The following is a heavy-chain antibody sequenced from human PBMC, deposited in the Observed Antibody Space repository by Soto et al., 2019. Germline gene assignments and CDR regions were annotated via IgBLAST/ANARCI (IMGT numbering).Heavy chain of an antibody. Sequence: ASVKVSCKASGYTFTSYDINWVRQATGQGLEWMGWMNPNSGNTGYAQKFQGRVTMTRNTSISTAYMELSSLRSEDTAVYYCARTTAGRGHSYGFTFDYWGQGTLVTLSS. V-gene: IGHV1-8*01. CDR2: MNPNSGNT. CDR3: ARTTAGRGHSYGFTFDY. J-gene: IGHJ4*02. CDR1: GYTFTSYD. D-gene: IGHD5-18*01.